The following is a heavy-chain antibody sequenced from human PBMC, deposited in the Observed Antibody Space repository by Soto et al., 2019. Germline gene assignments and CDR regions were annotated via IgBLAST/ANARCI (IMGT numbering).Heavy chain of an antibody. D-gene: IGHD5-12*01. CDR2: TNNDGSAT. V-gene: IGHV3-74*01. Sequence: GGSLRLSCSASGFGFSSYWMHWVRQAPGKGLVWVSRTNNDGSATTYADSVRGRFTSFRDNAKNTLFLQMTSLGVEDTAVYYCAREMATISLGAFDIWGEGTMVTVSS. CDR1: GFGFSSYW. CDR3: AREMATISLGAFDI. J-gene: IGHJ3*02.